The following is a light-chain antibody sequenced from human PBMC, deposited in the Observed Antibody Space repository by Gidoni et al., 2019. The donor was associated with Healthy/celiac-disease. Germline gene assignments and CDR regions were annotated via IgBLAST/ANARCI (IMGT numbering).Light chain of an antibody. CDR1: QSRLHSTGYNY. Sequence: DVVLTQSPLSLPVLPGEPASISCRSSQSRLHSTGYNYLDWYLQKPGQSPQLLIYLGSNRASGVPDRFSGSGSGTDFTLKISRVEAEDVGVYYCMQALQTPITFGQGTRLDIK. CDR2: LGS. V-gene: IGKV2-28*01. CDR3: MQALQTPIT. J-gene: IGKJ5*01.